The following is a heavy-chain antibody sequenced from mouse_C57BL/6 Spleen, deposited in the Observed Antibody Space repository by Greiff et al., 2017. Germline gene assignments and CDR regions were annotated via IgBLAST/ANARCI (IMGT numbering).Heavy chain of an antibody. D-gene: IGHD2-2*01. V-gene: IGHV1-22*01. Sequence: EVQLQQSGPELVKPGASVKMSCKASGYTFTDYNMHWVKQSHGKSLEWIGYINPNNGGTSYNQKFKGKATLTVNKSSSTAYMELRSLTSEDSAVYYGAREGLYGYGGGYFDVWGTGTTVTVSS. J-gene: IGHJ1*03. CDR1: GYTFTDYN. CDR2: INPNNGGT. CDR3: AREGLYGYGGGYFDV.